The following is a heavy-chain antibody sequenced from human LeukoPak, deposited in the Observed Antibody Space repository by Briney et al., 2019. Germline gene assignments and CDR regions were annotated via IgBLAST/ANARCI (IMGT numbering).Heavy chain of an antibody. Sequence: GRSLRLSCAASGFTFSSYAMHWVRQAPGKGLEWVAVISYDGSNKYYADSVKGRLTISRDNSKNTLYLQMNSLRAEDTAVYYCARSTYGDYYYYYMDVWGKGTTVTVSS. CDR1: GFTFSSYA. CDR3: ARSTYGDYYYYYMDV. J-gene: IGHJ6*03. CDR2: ISYDGSNK. V-gene: IGHV3-30-3*01. D-gene: IGHD4-17*01.